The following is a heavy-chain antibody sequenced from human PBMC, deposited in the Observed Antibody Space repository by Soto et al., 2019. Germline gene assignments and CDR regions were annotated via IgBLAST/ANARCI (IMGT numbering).Heavy chain of an antibody. CDR2: IYYSGST. CDR1: GGSISSGDYY. J-gene: IGHJ4*02. CDR3: ASSPGDFWSGPIFDY. D-gene: IGHD3-3*01. V-gene: IGHV4-30-4*01. Sequence: PSETLSLTCTVSGGSISSGDYYWSWIRQPPGKGLEWIGYIYYSGSTYYNPSLKSRVTISVDTSKNQFSLKLSSVTAADTAVYYCASSPGDFWSGPIFDYWGQGTLVTVSS.